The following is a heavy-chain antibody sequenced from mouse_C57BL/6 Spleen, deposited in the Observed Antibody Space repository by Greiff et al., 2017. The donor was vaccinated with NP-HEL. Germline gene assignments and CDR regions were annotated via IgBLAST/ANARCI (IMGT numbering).Heavy chain of an antibody. Sequence: QVQLKQPGAELVMPGASVKLSCKASGYTFTSYWMHWVKQRPGQGLEWIGEIDPSDSYTNYNQKFKGKSTLTVDKSSSTAYMQLSSLTSEDSAVYYCARFDRPYTWFAYWGQGTLVTVSA. V-gene: IGHV1-69*01. CDR3: ARFDRPYTWFAY. J-gene: IGHJ3*01. CDR1: GYTFTSYW. CDR2: IDPSDSYT. D-gene: IGHD2-12*01.